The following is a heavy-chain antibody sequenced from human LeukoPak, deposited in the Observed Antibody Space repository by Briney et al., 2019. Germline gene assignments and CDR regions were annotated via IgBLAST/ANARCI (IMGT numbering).Heavy chain of an antibody. V-gene: IGHV3-9*01. D-gene: IGHD2-21*02. CDR2: ISYNSDTI. J-gene: IGHJ2*01. CDR3: AKDYCGGDCYSGWYFDL. Sequence: GGSLRLSCAASGLTFDDYAMHWVRQAPGKGLEWVSGISYNSDTIAYADSVKGRFTISRDNAKNSLYLQMNSLRAEDTALYYCAKDYCGGDCYSGWYFDLWGRGTLVTVSS. CDR1: GLTFDDYA.